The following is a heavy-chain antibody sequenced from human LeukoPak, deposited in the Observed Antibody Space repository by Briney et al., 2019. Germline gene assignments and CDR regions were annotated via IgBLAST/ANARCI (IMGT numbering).Heavy chain of an antibody. D-gene: IGHD3-10*01. Sequence: GASVKVSCEASGGTFSSYAISWVRQAPGQGLEWMGGIIPIFGTANYAQKFQGRVTITADESTSTAYMELSSLRSEDTAVYYCARLGFYYYGSGSYYNAFDYWGQGTLVTVSS. CDR3: ARLGFYYYGSGSYYNAFDY. V-gene: IGHV1-69*13. CDR1: GGTFSSYA. J-gene: IGHJ4*02. CDR2: IIPIFGTA.